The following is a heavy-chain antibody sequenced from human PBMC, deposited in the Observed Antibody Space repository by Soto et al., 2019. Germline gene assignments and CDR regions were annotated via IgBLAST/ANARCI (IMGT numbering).Heavy chain of an antibody. CDR2: IYHIGST. V-gene: IGHV4-4*02. CDR3: ASSGESTYYFDY. Sequence: QVQLQESGPGLVKPSGTLSLTCAVSSGSISSSNWWSWVRQPPGKGLEWIGEIYHIGSTHYNPSLKSRVTISVDKSKNQFALKLSSVTAADTAVYYCASSGESTYYFDYWGKGTLVTVSS. J-gene: IGHJ4*02. CDR1: SGSISSSNW.